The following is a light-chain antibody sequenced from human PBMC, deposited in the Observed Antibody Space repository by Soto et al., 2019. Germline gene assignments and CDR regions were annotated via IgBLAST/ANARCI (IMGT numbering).Light chain of an antibody. CDR3: QKYNNWPPFT. CDR1: QSVSSN. Sequence: EIVMTQSPATLSVSPGDRATLSCRASQSVSSNLAWYQQKPGQAPRLLIYGASTRATGIPARFSGSGSGTEFTHTISSLQSEDFAVYFCQKYNNWPPFTFGQGTKLEIK. V-gene: IGKV3-15*01. CDR2: GAS. J-gene: IGKJ2*01.